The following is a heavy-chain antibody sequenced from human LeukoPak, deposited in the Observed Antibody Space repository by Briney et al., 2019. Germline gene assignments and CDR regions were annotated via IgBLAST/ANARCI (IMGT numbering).Heavy chain of an antibody. V-gene: IGHV3-30*18. CDR3: AKAGIGGSSLYYFDY. Sequence: PGGSLRLSCAASGFTFSTNGMHWVRQAPGKGLEWVAVISYDGSNKYYADSVKGRFTISRDNSKNTLYLQMNSVRAEDTAVYYCAKAGIGGSSLYYFDYWGQGTLVTVSS. CDR2: ISYDGSNK. CDR1: GFTFSTNG. D-gene: IGHD6-6*01. J-gene: IGHJ4*02.